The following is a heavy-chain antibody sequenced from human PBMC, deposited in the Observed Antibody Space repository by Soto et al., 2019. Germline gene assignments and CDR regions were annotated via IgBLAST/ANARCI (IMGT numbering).Heavy chain of an antibody. D-gene: IGHD5-12*01. J-gene: IGHJ4*02. V-gene: IGHV1-69*01. CDR3: ARDGKVDGYNQAYYFDY. CDR1: GGTFSSYA. Sequence: QVQLVQSGAEVKKPGSSVTVSCKASGGTFSSYAISWVRQAPGQGLEWMGGIIPIFGTANYAQKFQGRVTITADESTSTAYMELSSLRSEDTAVYYCARDGKVDGYNQAYYFDYWGQGTLVTVSS. CDR2: IIPIFGTA.